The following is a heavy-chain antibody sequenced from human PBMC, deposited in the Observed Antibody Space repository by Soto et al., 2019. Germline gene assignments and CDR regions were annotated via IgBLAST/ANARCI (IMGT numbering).Heavy chain of an antibody. CDR3: VRSRQMESGNDYGLDV. V-gene: IGHV4-30-4*01. D-gene: IGHD1-1*01. J-gene: IGHJ6*02. Sequence: QVQRQESGSGLVKPSQSLSLTCTVSGVSLNTADTWWSWIRQSPGKGLELIGYYHSGGSTYYDASFRSRVIISADTSNSQFSLELSSVPVADTAVYFCVRSRQMESGNDYGLDVWGQGTTVTVSS. CDR1: GVSLNTADTW. CDR2: YHSGGST.